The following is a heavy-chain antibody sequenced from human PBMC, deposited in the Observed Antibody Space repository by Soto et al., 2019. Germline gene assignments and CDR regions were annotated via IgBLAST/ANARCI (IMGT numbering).Heavy chain of an antibody. CDR3: AKDTVGGYSFWSGYYSDGLDV. CDR2: ISGSADGT. J-gene: IGHJ3*01. Sequence: EVKLLESGGGLAQPGGSLRLSCVGSGFTFDSYAISWVRQAPGERLQWIAAISGSADGTDYAHSVRGRFTISRDNAKKNGHLEIDRPRGEEPGVYFCAKDTVGGYSFWSGYYSDGLDVWGQGTLVSVS. D-gene: IGHD3-3*01. V-gene: IGHV3-23*01. CDR1: GFTFDSYA.